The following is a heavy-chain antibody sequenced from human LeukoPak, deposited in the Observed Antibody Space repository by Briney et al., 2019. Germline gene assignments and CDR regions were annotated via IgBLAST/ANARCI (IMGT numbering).Heavy chain of an antibody. CDR2: INTDGTIT. Sequence: GGSLRLSCAATGFTFTSYWMHWVRQAPGKGLVWLSRINTDGTITSYADSLEGRFAISRDNAKNTVYLQMNSLRTEDTAVYYCARPGVGFDYWGQGALVTVSS. J-gene: IGHJ4*02. CDR3: ARPGVGFDY. CDR1: GFTFTSYW. V-gene: IGHV3-74*01.